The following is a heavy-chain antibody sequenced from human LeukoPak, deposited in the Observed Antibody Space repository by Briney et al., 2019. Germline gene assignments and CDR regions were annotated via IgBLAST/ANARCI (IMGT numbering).Heavy chain of an antibody. D-gene: IGHD6-13*01. Sequence: GRSLRLSCAASGFTFSNYAMHWVRQAPGKGLEWVSVIYSGGSTYYADSVKGRFTISRDNSKNTLYLQMNSLRAEDTAVYYCARDVPGIAAEAGDWGQGTLVTVSS. V-gene: IGHV3-66*01. CDR3: ARDVPGIAAEAGD. J-gene: IGHJ4*02. CDR1: GFTFSNYA. CDR2: IYSGGST.